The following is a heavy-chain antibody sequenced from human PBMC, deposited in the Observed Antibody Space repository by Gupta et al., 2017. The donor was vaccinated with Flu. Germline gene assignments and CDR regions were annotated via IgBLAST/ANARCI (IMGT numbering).Heavy chain of an antibody. CDR3: ASGTDYYDSSVNY. CDR1: GGSISSGSYY. D-gene: IGHD3-22*01. Sequence: QVQLQESGPGLVKPSQTLSLTCTVSGGSISSGSYYWSWIRQPAGKGLEWIGRIYTSGSTNYNPALKSRVTISVDTAKNQFSLKMRSVTAADTAVYYFASGTDYYDSSVNYGGQGTLVTVSS. CDR2: IYTSGST. J-gene: IGHJ4*02. V-gene: IGHV4-61*02.